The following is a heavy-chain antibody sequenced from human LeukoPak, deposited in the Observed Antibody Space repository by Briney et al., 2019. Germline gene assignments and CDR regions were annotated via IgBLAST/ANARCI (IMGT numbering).Heavy chain of an antibody. CDR1: GGTFSSYA. CDR3: ARDLSGSGYGDYYYYYYMDV. CDR2: IIPIFGTA. Sequence: PRASVKVSCKASGGTFSSYAISWVRQAPGQGLEWMGRIIPIFGTANYAQKFQGRVTITTDESTSTAYMELSSLRSEDTAVYYCARDLSGSGYGDYYYYYYMDVWGKGTTVTVSS. J-gene: IGHJ6*03. V-gene: IGHV1-69*05. D-gene: IGHD3-22*01.